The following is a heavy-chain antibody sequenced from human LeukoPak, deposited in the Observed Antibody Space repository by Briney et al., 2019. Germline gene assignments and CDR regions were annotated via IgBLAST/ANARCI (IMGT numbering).Heavy chain of an antibody. CDR1: GLTFSSYA. J-gene: IGHJ4*02. V-gene: IGHV3-23*01. Sequence: GGSLRLSCAASGLTFSSYAMSWVRQAPGKGLEWXXXISGSSSHTYYADSVKGRFTISRDNSKNTLYLQMNSLRAEDTAVYYCAKVGFSEMEWLLYSDHWGQGTLVTVSS. CDR3: AKVGFSEMEWLLYSDH. D-gene: IGHD3-3*01. CDR2: ISGSSSHT.